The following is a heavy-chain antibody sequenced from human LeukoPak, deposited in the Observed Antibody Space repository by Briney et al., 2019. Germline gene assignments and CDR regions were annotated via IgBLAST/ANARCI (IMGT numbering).Heavy chain of an antibody. CDR3: ARDREWGPEDYYDG. CDR2: INPGGGST. Sequence: GASVKVSCKASGYTFTSYYIHWVRQAPGQGLEWMGIINPGGGSTSYAQKFQGRVTMTRDTSTSTVYMELSSPRSEDTAVYYCARDREWGPEDYYDGWGQGTLVTFSS. CDR1: GYTFTSYY. V-gene: IGHV1-46*01. J-gene: IGHJ4*02. D-gene: IGHD3-22*01.